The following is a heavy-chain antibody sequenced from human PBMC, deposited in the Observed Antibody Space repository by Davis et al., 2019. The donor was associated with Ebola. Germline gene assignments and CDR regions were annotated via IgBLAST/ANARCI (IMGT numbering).Heavy chain of an antibody. D-gene: IGHD3-22*01. CDR3: AKDRYYDNSPLYFETEI. CDR2: IIPIFDTA. Sequence: SVTVSCKASVGTFSSYAISWVRQAPGQGLEWVGGIIPIFDTASYAHNFQDRVTITADESRITAYLELSSLRSEDTAVYYCAKDRYYDNSPLYFETEIWGQGTLVTVSS. J-gene: IGHJ4*02. V-gene: IGHV1-69*13. CDR1: VGTFSSYA.